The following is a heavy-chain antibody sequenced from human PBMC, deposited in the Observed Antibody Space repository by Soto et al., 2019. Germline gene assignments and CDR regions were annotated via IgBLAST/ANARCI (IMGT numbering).Heavy chain of an antibody. J-gene: IGHJ4*02. CDR2: VNSDGSST. CDR3: GRDPSGYSYGLIDY. CDR1: GFSFSSYW. Sequence: GGSLRLSCAASGFSFSSYWMHWVRQVPGKGLVWVSRVNSDGSSTSYTDSVKGRFTISRDNAKNTLYLQINSLRAEDTALYYCGRDPSGYSYGLIDYWGQGTQVTVS. V-gene: IGHV3-74*01. D-gene: IGHD5-18*01.